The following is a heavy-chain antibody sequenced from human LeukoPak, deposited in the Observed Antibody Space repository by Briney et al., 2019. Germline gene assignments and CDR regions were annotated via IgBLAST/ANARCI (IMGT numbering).Heavy chain of an antibody. J-gene: IGHJ4*02. CDR1: GFTVSSNY. D-gene: IGHD4-17*01. V-gene: IGHV3-53*01. CDR3: ARGEDYGDYFDY. Sequence: GGFLRLSCAASGFTVSSNYMNWVRQAPGKGLEWVSVIYSGGSTYSADSVRGRFTISRDNSKNTLYLQMNSLRAEDTAVYYCARGEDYGDYFDYWGQGTLVTVSS. CDR2: IYSGGST.